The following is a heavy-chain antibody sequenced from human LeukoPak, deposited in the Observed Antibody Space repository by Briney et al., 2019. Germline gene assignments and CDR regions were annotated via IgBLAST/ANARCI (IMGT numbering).Heavy chain of an antibody. CDR3: ANSIAYCSSTSCPYFDY. CDR2: IWYDGSNK. V-gene: IGHV3-33*06. Sequence: GGSLRLSCAASGFTFSHYGLHWVRQAPGKGLEWVAVIWYDGSNKYYADSVKGRFTIFRDNSKNTLYLQMNSLRAEDTALYYCANSIAYCSSTSCPYFDYWGQGTLVTVSS. CDR1: GFTFSHYG. J-gene: IGHJ4*02. D-gene: IGHD2-2*01.